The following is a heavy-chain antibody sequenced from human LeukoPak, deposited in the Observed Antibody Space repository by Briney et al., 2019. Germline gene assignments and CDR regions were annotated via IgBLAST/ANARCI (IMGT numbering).Heavy chain of an antibody. J-gene: IGHJ4*02. V-gene: IGHV3-30-3*01. CDR2: ISYDGSNK. CDR3: AREFDY. CDR1: GFTFSSYA. Sequence: PGRSLRLSCAASGFTFSSYAMHWVRQAQAKGLEWVAVISYDGSNKYYADSVKGRFTISRDNSKNTLYLQMNSLRAEDTAVYYCAREFDYWGQGTLVTVSS.